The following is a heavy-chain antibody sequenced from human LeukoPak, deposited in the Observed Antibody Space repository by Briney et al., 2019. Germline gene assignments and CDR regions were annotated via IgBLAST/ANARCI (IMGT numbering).Heavy chain of an antibody. CDR1: GGSISSSSYY. CDR2: IYYSGST. Sequence: SETLSLTCTVSGGSISSSSYYWGWIRQPPGKGLEWIGSIYYSGSTYYNPSLKSRVTISVDTSKNQFSLKLSSVTAADTAVYYCARATADDILTGPPSFGLWGRGTLVTVSS. D-gene: IGHD3-9*01. V-gene: IGHV4-39*07. CDR3: ARATADDILTGPPSFGL. J-gene: IGHJ2*01.